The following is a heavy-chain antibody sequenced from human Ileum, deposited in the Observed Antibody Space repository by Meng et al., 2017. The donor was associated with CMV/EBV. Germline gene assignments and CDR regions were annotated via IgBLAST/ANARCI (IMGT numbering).Heavy chain of an antibody. CDR2: INPNSGGT. CDR1: GYTFTGYY. Sequence: ASVKVSCKASGYTFTGYYMHWVRQAPGQGLEGMGWINPNSGGTKYAQKFQGRVTMTRDTSINTAYMELKRLRSDDTAVYYCARGVRPYYYDSSGSHDFDYWGQGTLVTVSS. J-gene: IGHJ4*02. CDR3: ARGVRPYYYDSSGSHDFDY. D-gene: IGHD3-22*01. V-gene: IGHV1-2*02.